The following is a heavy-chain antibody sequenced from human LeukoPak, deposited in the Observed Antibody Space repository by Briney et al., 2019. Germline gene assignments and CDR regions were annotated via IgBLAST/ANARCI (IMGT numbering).Heavy chain of an antibody. Sequence: SETLSLTCAVSGGSISSYYWSWIRQPPGKGLEWIGYIYYSGSTNYNPSLKSRVTISVDTSKNQFSLKLSSVTAADTAVYYCARSFPIFGVAYPFDYWGQGTLVTVSS. CDR3: ARSFPIFGVAYPFDY. CDR1: GGSISSYY. J-gene: IGHJ4*02. V-gene: IGHV4-59*12. CDR2: IYYSGST. D-gene: IGHD3-3*01.